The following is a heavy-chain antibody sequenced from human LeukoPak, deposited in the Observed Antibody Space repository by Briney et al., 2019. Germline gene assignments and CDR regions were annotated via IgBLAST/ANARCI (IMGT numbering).Heavy chain of an antibody. CDR3: ARDYGSGSYYNDGLDY. Sequence: ASVKVSCKASGYTFTSYGISWVRQAPGQGLEWMGWISAYNGNTNYAQKLQVRVTMTTDTSTSTAYMELRSLRSDDTAVYYCARDYGSGSYYNDGLDYWGQGTLVTVSS. J-gene: IGHJ4*02. V-gene: IGHV1-18*01. CDR2: ISAYNGNT. D-gene: IGHD3-10*01. CDR1: GYTFTSYG.